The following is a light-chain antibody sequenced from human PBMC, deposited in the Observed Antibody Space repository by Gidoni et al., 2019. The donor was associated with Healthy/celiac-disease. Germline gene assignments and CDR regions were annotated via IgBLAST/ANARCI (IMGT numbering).Light chain of an antibody. CDR2: GKN. CDR1: SLRSYY. Sequence: SSELTQDSAVSVALGQPVRITCQGDSLRSYYASWYQQKPGPAPVLVIYGKNNRPSGIPDRFSGSSSGNTASLTITVAQAEDEADYYCNARDSSGNHQVFGGGTKLTVL. J-gene: IGLJ2*01. CDR3: NARDSSGNHQV. V-gene: IGLV3-19*01.